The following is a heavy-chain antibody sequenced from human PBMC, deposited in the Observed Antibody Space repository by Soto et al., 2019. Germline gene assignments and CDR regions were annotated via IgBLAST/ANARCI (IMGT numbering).Heavy chain of an antibody. V-gene: IGHV3-49*03. CDR2: IRSKAYGGTT. CDR3: TRGAAAGSPSAYLWPDAFDI. J-gene: IGHJ3*02. Sequence: GGSLRLSCTASGFTFGDYAMSWFRQAPGKGLEWVGFIRSKAYGGTTEYAASVKGRFTISRDDSKSIAYLQMNSLKTEDTAVYYCTRGAAAGSPSAYLWPDAFDIWGQGTMVTVSS. CDR1: GFTFGDYA. D-gene: IGHD6-13*01.